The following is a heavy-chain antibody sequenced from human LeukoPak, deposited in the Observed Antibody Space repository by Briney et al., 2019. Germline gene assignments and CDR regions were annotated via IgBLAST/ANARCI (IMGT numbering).Heavy chain of an antibody. CDR1: GGSISSYY. V-gene: IGHV3-21*01. CDR2: ISSGSNYI. D-gene: IGHD3-22*01. Sequence: ETLSLTCTVSGGSISSYYWSWVRQAPGQGLEWVSSISSGSNYISYADSVKGRFTISRDNAKNSLSLQMNSLRAEDTAVYYCARDEEDSSGYFFPHYWGQGTLVTVSS. J-gene: IGHJ4*02. CDR3: ARDEEDSSGYFFPHY.